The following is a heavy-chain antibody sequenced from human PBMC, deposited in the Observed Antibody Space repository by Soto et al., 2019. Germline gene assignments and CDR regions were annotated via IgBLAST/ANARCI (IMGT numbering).Heavy chain of an antibody. J-gene: IGHJ6*02. V-gene: IGHV3-23*01. D-gene: IGHD3-10*01. CDR3: AKGLLIMVRKVIIPPQYYYGMDV. Sequence: PXGSLRLSRAASGFTFGDHAMSLVRQAPGKGLEWVSVISGSGGITYYEDSVKGRFTISRDNAKNTLYLQMNSLRAEDTAVYYCAKGLLIMVRKVIIPPQYYYGMDVWGQGTTVTVSS. CDR2: ISGSGGIT. CDR1: GFTFGDHA.